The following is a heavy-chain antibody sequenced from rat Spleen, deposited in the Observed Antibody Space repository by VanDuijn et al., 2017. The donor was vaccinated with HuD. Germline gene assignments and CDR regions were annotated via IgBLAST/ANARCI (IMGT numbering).Heavy chain of an antibody. D-gene: IGHD1-11*01. CDR2: ISTSGDKT. V-gene: IGHV5-25*01. J-gene: IGHJ3*01. Sequence: EVQLVESGGGLLQPGRSLKLSCAASGFTFSNYDMAWVRQTPTKGLEWVASISTSGDKTYYQDSVKGRFTVSRDSAESTLYLQMDSLRSDDTATYFCTRQGGLRNWFAYWGQGTLVTVSS. CDR1: GFTFSNYD. CDR3: TRQGGLRNWFAY.